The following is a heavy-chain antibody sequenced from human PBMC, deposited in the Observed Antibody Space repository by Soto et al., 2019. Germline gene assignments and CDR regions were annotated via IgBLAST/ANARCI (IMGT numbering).Heavy chain of an antibody. V-gene: IGHV4-34*01. J-gene: IGHJ4*02. CDR1: GGSFSGYY. Sequence: SETLSLTCAVYGGSFSGYYWTWIRQPPGTGLEWIGEINHSGSTNYNPSLKSRVTISVDTSKNQFSLKLTSVTAADTAVYYCARDDVVVPAAPPHFDYWGQGTLVTVSS. CDR2: INHSGST. D-gene: IGHD2-2*01. CDR3: ARDDVVVPAAPPHFDY.